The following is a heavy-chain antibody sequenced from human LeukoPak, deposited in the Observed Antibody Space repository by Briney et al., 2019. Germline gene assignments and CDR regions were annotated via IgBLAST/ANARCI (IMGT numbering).Heavy chain of an antibody. CDR1: GGSISSSSYY. V-gene: IGHV4-39*02. CDR3: AREASAQKRTGTLDY. Sequence: SETLSLTCTVSGGSISSSSYYWGWIRQPPGKGLEWIGSIYYSGSTYYNPSLKSRVTISVDTSKNQFSLKLSSVTAADTVVYYCAREASAQKRTGTLDYWGQGTLVTVSS. CDR2: IYYSGST. D-gene: IGHD1-14*01. J-gene: IGHJ4*02.